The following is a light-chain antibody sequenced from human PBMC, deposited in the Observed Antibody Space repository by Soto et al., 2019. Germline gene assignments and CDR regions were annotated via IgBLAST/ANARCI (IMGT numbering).Light chain of an antibody. CDR3: CSYAGRGV. CDR1: SSDVGGYNY. CDR2: DVS. J-gene: IGLJ2*01. Sequence: QSALTQPRSVSGSPGQSVTISCTGNSSDVGGYNYVSWYQQHPGKAPKLMMYDVSKRPSGVPDRFSGSKSGNTASLTISGLQAEDEADYYCCSYAGRGVFGGGTKLTVL. V-gene: IGLV2-11*01.